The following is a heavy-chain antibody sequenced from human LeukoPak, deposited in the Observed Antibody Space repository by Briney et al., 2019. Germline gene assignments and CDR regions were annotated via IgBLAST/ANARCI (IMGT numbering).Heavy chain of an antibody. Sequence: ASVKVSCKASGGTFSSYAISWVRQAPGQGLEWMGWMNPNSGNTGYAQKFQGRVTITRNTSISTAYMELSSLRSEDTAVYYCARGRKQWLVSYYYYYMDVWGKGTTVTVSS. CDR1: GGTFSSYA. CDR2: MNPNSGNT. J-gene: IGHJ6*03. D-gene: IGHD6-19*01. CDR3: ARGRKQWLVSYYYYYMDV. V-gene: IGHV1-8*03.